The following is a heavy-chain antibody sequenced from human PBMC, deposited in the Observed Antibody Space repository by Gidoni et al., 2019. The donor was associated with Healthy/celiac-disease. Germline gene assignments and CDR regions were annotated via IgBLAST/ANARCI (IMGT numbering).Heavy chain of an antibody. CDR1: GGSISSYY. J-gene: IGHJ5*02. V-gene: IGHV4-59*08. CDR3: ARQAGPWGSAVGDNWFDP. Sequence: QVQLQESGTGLVKPSETLSLTCTVSGGSISSYYWSWIRQPPGKGLEWIGYIYYSGSTNYNPSLKSRVPISVDTSKNQFSLTLSSVTAADTAVYYCARQAGPWGSAVGDNWFDPWGQGTLVTVSS. D-gene: IGHD3-16*01. CDR2: IYYSGST.